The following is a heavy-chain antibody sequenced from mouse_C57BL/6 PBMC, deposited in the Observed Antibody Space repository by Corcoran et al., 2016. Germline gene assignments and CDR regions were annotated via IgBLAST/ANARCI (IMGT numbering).Heavy chain of an antibody. D-gene: IGHD3-1*01. CDR3: ARTQALDY. J-gene: IGHJ2*01. CDR2: INTYSGVP. Sequence: QIQLVQSGPELKKPGETVKISCKASGYTFTTYGMSWVKQAPGKGLKWMGWINTYSGVPTYADDFKGRFAFSLETSASTAYLQINNLKNEDTATYFCARTQALDYWGQGTTLTVSS. CDR1: GYTFTTYG. V-gene: IGHV9-3*01.